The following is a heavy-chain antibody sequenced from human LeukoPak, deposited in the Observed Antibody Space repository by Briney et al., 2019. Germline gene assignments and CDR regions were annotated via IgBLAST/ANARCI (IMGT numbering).Heavy chain of an antibody. CDR3: ARAMSTFGGVRNYFDS. V-gene: IGHV3-21*01. D-gene: IGHD3-16*01. CDR2: ISSSSSYI. CDR1: GFTFSSYS. Sequence: GGSLRLSCAASGFTFSSYSMNWVRQAPGKGLEWVSSISSSSSYIYYADSVKGRFSIARDNAMNSLDLQMNSLRAEDTAVYYCARAMSTFGGVRNYFDSWGRGTLVTVSS. J-gene: IGHJ4*02.